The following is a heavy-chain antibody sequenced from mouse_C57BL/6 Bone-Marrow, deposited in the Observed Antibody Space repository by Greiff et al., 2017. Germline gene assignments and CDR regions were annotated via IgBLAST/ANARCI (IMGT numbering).Heavy chain of an antibody. CDR2: IDPSDSYT. V-gene: IGHV1-59*01. D-gene: IGHD2-3*01. CDR1: GYTFTSYW. CDR3: ARSRDGYSLAWFAY. Sequence: QVQLQQPGAELVRPGTSVKLSCKASGYTFTSYWMHWVKQRPGQGLEWIGVIDPSDSYTNYNQKFKGKATLTVDTSSSTAYMQLSSLTSEDSAVYYCARSRDGYSLAWFAYWGQETLVTVSA. J-gene: IGHJ3*01.